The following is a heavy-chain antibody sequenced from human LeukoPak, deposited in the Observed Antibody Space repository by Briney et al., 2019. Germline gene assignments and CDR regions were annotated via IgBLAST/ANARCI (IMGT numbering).Heavy chain of an antibody. CDR1: GFTFSSYD. Sequence: PGGSLRLSCAASGFTFSSYDMHWVRQAPGKGLEWVAVISYDGSKNYYADSVKGRFTISRDNAKNSLYLQMNSLRAEDTAVYYCARAIPGDVWGQGTTVTVSS. CDR3: ARAIPGDV. CDR2: ISYDGSKN. J-gene: IGHJ6*02. V-gene: IGHV3-30*03. D-gene: IGHD2-2*02.